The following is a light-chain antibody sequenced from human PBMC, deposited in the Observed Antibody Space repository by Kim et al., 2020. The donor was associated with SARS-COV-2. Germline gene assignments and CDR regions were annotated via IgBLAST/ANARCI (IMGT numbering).Light chain of an antibody. Sequence: GRTVTLTCGLSSGSVSTSYSPSWYQQTPGQAPRTLIYSTNTRSSGVPDRFSGSILGNKAALTITGAQADDESDYYCVLYMGSGISVFGGGTKLTVL. J-gene: IGLJ3*02. V-gene: IGLV8-61*01. CDR1: SGSVSTSYS. CDR2: STN. CDR3: VLYMGSGISV.